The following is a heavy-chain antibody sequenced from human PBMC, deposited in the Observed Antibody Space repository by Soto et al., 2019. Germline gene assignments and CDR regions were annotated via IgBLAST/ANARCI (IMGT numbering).Heavy chain of an antibody. D-gene: IGHD6-19*01. CDR1: GFTFSSYS. J-gene: IGHJ6*02. CDR2: ISSSSSYI. CDR3: ASLKDIAVAGTVYYYYYYGMDV. Sequence: GGSLRLSCAASGFTFSSYSMNWVRQAPGKGLEWVSSISSSSSYIYYADSVKGRFTISRDNAKNSLYLQMNSLRAEDTAVYYCASLKDIAVAGTVYYYYYYGMDVWGQGTTVTVSS. V-gene: IGHV3-21*01.